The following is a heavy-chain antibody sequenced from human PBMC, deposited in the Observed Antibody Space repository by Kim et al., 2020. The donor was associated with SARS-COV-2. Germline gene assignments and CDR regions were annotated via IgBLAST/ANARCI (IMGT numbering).Heavy chain of an antibody. J-gene: IGHJ6*02. CDR2: ISGTGETT. V-gene: IGHV3-48*03. CDR3: ARVRGMVSGSVDYGMDV. CDR1: GFIFSVYE. D-gene: IGHD2-8*01. Sequence: GGSLRLSCAASGFIFSVYEMTWVRQAPGKGLEWLSYISGTGETTHYADSMRGRFTISRDNAKNSLYLQMGGLRDEDTAVYYCARVRGMVSGSVDYGMDVWGQGTTVTVSS.